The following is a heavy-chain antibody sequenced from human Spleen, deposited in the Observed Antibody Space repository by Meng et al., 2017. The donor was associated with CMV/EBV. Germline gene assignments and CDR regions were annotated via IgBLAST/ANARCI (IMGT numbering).Heavy chain of an antibody. CDR2: IKEDGREK. V-gene: IGHV3-7*01. CDR3: ARERTVTTNYYYFGMDV. J-gene: IGHJ6*02. CDR1: GGSISSSSYY. D-gene: IGHD4-11*01. Sequence: ETLSLTCSVSGGSISSSSYYWGWIRQPPGKGLEWVANIKEDGREKYYVDSVKGRFSISRDDSKNTLYLQMNNLRTEDTAVYFCARERTVTTNYYYFGMDVWGQGTTVTAP.